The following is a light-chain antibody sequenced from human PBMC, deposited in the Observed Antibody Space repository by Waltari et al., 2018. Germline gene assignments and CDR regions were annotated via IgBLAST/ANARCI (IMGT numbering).Light chain of an antibody. V-gene: IGLV1-51*01. CDR3: GTWDDSLSAGM. J-gene: IGLJ3*02. Sequence: QSVLTQPPSASETPGQRVTISGSGSSSNIGSNYVYWYQQLPGTAPKLLIYDNGKRPPGIPDRFSGAKPGTSATLAITGLQTGDEAHYYCGTWDDSLSAGMFGGGTKLTV. CDR2: DNG. CDR1: SSNIGSNY.